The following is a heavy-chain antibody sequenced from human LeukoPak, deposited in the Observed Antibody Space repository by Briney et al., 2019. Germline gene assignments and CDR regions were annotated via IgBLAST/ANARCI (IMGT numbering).Heavy chain of an antibody. D-gene: IGHD3-16*01. J-gene: IGHJ3*02. CDR1: GFTFSSYW. CDR3: ARDSSSDYVLFDI. CDR2: INSDGSST. V-gene: IGHV3-74*01. Sequence: GGSLRLSCVASGFTFSSYWMHWVRQAPGKGLVWVSRINSDGSSTSYADSVKGRFTISRDNAKNTLYLQMNSLRAEDTAVYYCARDSSSDYVLFDIWGQGTMVTVSS.